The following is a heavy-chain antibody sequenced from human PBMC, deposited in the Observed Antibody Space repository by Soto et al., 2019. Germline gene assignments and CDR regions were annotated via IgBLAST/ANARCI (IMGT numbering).Heavy chain of an antibody. CDR2: IYTGGTT. D-gene: IGHD5-12*01. Sequence: EVQLVESGGGLVQPGGSLRLSCAASGFIVSFNYMTWVRQAPGKGLECVSVIYTGGTTYYADSVKDRFTISRDNSKNTLYLQMTSLCAEDTAVYYCARGRAYDLVYWGQGTLVTVSS. CDR3: ARGRAYDLVY. J-gene: IGHJ4*02. CDR1: GFIVSFNY. V-gene: IGHV3-66*01.